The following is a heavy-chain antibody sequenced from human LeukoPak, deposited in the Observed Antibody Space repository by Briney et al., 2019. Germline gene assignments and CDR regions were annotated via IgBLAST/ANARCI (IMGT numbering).Heavy chain of an antibody. J-gene: IGHJ4*02. CDR3: ARDRKVWDCSGGSCYGFYY. CDR1: GGTFSSCA. CDR2: IIPILGIA. V-gene: IGHV1-69*04. D-gene: IGHD2-15*01. Sequence: ASVKVSCKASGGTFSSCAISWVRHAPGQGLEWMGRIIPILGIANYAKTFQGRVTITADKSTSTAYMELSGLRSEDTAVYYCARDRKVWDCSGGSCYGFYYGGQATVVTFSS.